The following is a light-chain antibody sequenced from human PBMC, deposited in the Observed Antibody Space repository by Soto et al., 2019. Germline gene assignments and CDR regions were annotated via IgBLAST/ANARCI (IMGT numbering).Light chain of an antibody. CDR2: EVN. V-gene: IGLV2-8*01. CDR1: SSDVGGYNY. J-gene: IGLJ3*02. Sequence: QSALTQPPSASGSPGQSVAISCTGTSSDVGGYNYVSWYQQHPGKAPKLMIYEVNKRPSGVPDRFSGSKSGNTASLTVSGLQAEDEADYYCSSYAGSNNWVFGGGTQLTV. CDR3: SSYAGSNNWV.